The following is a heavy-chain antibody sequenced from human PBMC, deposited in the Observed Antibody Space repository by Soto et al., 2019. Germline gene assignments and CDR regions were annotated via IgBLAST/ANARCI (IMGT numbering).Heavy chain of an antibody. V-gene: IGHV1-18*01. CDR2: INTYNGNT. CDR1: GYTFRNYG. D-gene: IGHD2-15*01. J-gene: IGHJ4*02. Sequence: QVQLVQSGGEVRTPGASVKVSCKASGYTFRNYGINWVRQAPGQGLEWMAWINTYNGNTDYAQKFQDRVTLTTDTSTRTAYMELRSLRSDDTADNYCPKAPRKDMETDWGQGNLVIDSS. CDR3: PKAPRKDMETD.